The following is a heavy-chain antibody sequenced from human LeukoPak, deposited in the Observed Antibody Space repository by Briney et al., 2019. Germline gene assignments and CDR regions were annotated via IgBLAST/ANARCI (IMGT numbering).Heavy chain of an antibody. CDR3: ARGFWYYYDSSGPSGFDY. V-gene: IGHV3-7*01. J-gene: IGHJ4*02. Sequence: GGSLRLSCAASGFTFSSYWMSWVRKAPGKGLEWVANIKQGGSEKYYVDSVKGRFTISRDNAKNSLFLQMNSLRGEDTAVYYCARGFWYYYDSSGPSGFDYWGQGTLVTVSS. D-gene: IGHD3-22*01. CDR1: GFTFSSYW. CDR2: IKQGGSEK.